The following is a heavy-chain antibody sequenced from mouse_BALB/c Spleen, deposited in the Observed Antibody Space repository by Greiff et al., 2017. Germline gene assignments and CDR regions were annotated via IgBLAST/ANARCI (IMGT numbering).Heavy chain of an antibody. D-gene: IGHD1-1*01. J-gene: IGHJ4*01. V-gene: IGHV1-69*01. Sequence: QVQLQQPGAELVMPGASVKMSCKASGYTFTDYWMHWVKQRPGQGLEWIGAIDTSDSYTSYNQKFKGKATLTVDESSSTAYMQLSSLTSEDAAVYYCARTVVPYYAMDYWGQGTSVTVSS. CDR1: GYTFTDYW. CDR2: IDTSDSYT. CDR3: ARTVVPYYAMDY.